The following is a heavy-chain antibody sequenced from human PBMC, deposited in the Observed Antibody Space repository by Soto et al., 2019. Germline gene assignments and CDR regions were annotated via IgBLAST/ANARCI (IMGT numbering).Heavy chain of an antibody. V-gene: IGHV3-23*01. CDR1: GFTFSSYA. D-gene: IGHD3-3*01. J-gene: IGHJ4*02. CDR2: ISGSGGST. CDR3: AKVNQLRFLQSPGAYFDY. Sequence: GGSLRLSCAASGFTFSSYAMSWVRQAPGKGLEWVSAISGSGGSTYYADSVKGRFTISRDNSKNTLYLQMNSLRAEDTAVYYCAKVNQLRFLQSPGAYFDYWGLGTLLSVSS.